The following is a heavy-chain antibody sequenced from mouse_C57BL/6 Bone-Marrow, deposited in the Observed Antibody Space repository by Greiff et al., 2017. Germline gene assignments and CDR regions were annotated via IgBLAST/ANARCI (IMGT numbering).Heavy chain of an antibody. CDR3: ARSPYGYEAY. D-gene: IGHD2-2*01. J-gene: IGHJ3*01. CDR1: GYAFSSYW. Sequence: VQLVESGAELVKPGASVKISCKASGYAFSSYWMNWVKQRPGKGLEWIGQIYPGDGDTNYNGKFKGKATLTADKSSSTAYMQLSSLTSEDSAVYFCARSPYGYEAYWGQGTLVTVSA. CDR2: IYPGDGDT. V-gene: IGHV1-80*01.